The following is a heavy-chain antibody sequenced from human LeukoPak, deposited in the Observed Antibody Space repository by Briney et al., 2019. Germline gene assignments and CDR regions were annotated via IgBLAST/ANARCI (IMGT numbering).Heavy chain of an antibody. CDR2: IYYSGST. D-gene: IGHD3-10*01. CDR3: ARSRFGGSPFYCDY. V-gene: IGHV4-39*01. CDR1: GGSISSSSYY. J-gene: IGHJ4*02. Sequence: PSETLSLTCTVSGGSISSSSYYWGWIRPPPGKGLEWIGSIYYSGSTYYNSSLKSRVTISVDTSKNQFSLKLSSVTAADTAVYYCARSRFGGSPFYCDYWGQRTLVTVSS.